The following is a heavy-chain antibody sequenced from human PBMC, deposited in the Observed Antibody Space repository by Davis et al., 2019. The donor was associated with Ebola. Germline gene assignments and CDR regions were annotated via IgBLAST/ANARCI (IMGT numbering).Heavy chain of an antibody. CDR3: ARIYYDSSGYYDIFDY. Sequence: GESLKISCAASGFTFSSYGMHWVRQAPGKGLEWVAVIWYDGSNKYYADSVKGRFTISRDNSKNTLYLQMNSLRAEDTAVYYCARIYYDSSGYYDIFDYWGQGTLVTVSS. J-gene: IGHJ4*02. CDR2: IWYDGSNK. D-gene: IGHD3-22*01. CDR1: GFTFSSYG. V-gene: IGHV3-33*08.